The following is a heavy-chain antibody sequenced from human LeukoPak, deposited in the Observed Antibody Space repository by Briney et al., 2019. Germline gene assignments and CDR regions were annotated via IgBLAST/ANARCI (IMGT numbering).Heavy chain of an antibody. CDR3: ARDLYGSGSYYYYMDV. Sequence: SETLSLTCTVSGGSISSSSYYWSWIRQPAGKGLEWIGRIYTSGSTNYNPSLKSRVTMSVDTSKNQFSLKLSSVTAADTAVYYCARDLYGSGSYYYYMDVWGKGTTVTISS. CDR2: IYTSGST. V-gene: IGHV4-61*02. D-gene: IGHD3-10*01. J-gene: IGHJ6*03. CDR1: GGSISSSSYY.